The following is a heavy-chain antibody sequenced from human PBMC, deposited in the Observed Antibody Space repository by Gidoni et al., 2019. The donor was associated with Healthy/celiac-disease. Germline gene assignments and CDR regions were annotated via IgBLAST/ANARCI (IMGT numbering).Heavy chain of an antibody. CDR3: ARLGGVYSGYDRHAFDI. Sequence: QLQLQESGPGLVKPSETLSLTCTVSGGSISSSSYYWGWIRQPPGKGLEWIGSIYYSGSTYYNPSLKSRVTISVDTSKNQFSLKLSSVTAADTAVYYCARLGGVYSGYDRHAFDIWGQGTMVTVSS. CDR2: IYYSGST. J-gene: IGHJ3*02. CDR1: GGSISSSSYY. D-gene: IGHD5-12*01. V-gene: IGHV4-39*01.